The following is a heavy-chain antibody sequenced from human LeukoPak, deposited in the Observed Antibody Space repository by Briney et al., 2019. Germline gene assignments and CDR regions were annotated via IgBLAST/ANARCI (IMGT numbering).Heavy chain of an antibody. CDR3: ARVGYSYVINDWSRTGLGAYPTKYYYHMDV. V-gene: IGHV4-34*01. CDR2: ITHSGRT. CDR1: GGTFTRYS. Sequence: SQTLSLPCAVSGGTFTRYSWSCLRQPPGKGLVRLLAITHSGRTTYTPSPQSHVTISVYTSKNQSSLMLSSVTAADTAVYFCARVGYSYVINDWSRTGLGAYPTKYYYHMDVWGKGTTVTVSS. D-gene: IGHD5-18*01. J-gene: IGHJ6*03.